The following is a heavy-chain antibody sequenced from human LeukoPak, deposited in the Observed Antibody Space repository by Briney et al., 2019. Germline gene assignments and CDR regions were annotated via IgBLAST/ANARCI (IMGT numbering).Heavy chain of an antibody. CDR1: GGSISSFF. Sequence: SETLSLTCTVSGGSISSFFWSWIRQPPGKGLEWICYVHSSGSTKYNPSPKSRLIISVDMSKNQFSLKLRSVSVADMAVYYCARLAPGNYDILTGDPKVVFDYWGQGALVTVSS. D-gene: IGHD3-9*01. CDR2: VHSSGST. J-gene: IGHJ4*02. CDR3: ARLAPGNYDILTGDPKVVFDY. V-gene: IGHV4-59*01.